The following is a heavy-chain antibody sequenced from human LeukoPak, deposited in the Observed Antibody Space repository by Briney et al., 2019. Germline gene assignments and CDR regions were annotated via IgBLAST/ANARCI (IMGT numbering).Heavy chain of an antibody. V-gene: IGHV3-21*01. CDR1: GFTFSSYS. CDR2: ISSSSSYI. J-gene: IGHJ4*02. CDR3: AGDAYDILTGYQDYYFDY. D-gene: IGHD3-9*01. Sequence: PGGSLRLSCAASGFTFSSYSMNWVRQAPGKGLEWVSSISSSSSYIYYADSVKGRFTISRDNAKNSLYLQMNSLRAEDTAVYYCAGDAYDILTGYQDYYFDYWGQGTLVTVSS.